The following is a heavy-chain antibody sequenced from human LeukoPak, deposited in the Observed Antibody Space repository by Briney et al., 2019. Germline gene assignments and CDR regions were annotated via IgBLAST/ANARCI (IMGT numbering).Heavy chain of an antibody. V-gene: IGHV3-9*01. CDR2: ISWNSGSI. D-gene: IGHD5-24*01. Sequence: PGGSLRLSCAASGFTFDDYAMHWARQAPGKGLEWVSGISWNSGSIGYADSVKGRFTISRDNAKNSLYLQMNSLRAEDTALYYCARDRDEVYFDYWGQGTLVTVSS. CDR3: ARDRDEVYFDY. J-gene: IGHJ4*02. CDR1: GFTFDDYA.